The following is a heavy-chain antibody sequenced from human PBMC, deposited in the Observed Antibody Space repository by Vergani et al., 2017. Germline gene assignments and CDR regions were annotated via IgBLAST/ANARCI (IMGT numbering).Heavy chain of an antibody. CDR3: AGVDNYFDY. J-gene: IGHJ4*02. CDR1: GGSFSGYY. Sequence: QVQLQQWGAGLLKPSETLSLTCAVYGGSFSGYYWSWIRQPPGKGLEWIGEINHSGSTNYNPSLKIRFTISVDTSKNQFSLKLSTVTAADTAVYYCAGVDNYFDYWGQGTLVTVAS. V-gene: IGHV4-34*01. D-gene: IGHD3-22*01. CDR2: INHSGST.